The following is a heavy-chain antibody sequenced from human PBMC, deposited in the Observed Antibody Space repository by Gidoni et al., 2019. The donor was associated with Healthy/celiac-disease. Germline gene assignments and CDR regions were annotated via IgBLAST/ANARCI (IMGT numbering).Heavy chain of an antibody. CDR2: ISGSGGST. V-gene: IGHV3-23*01. J-gene: IGHJ4*02. CDR3: AKGREWFGDQWLY. D-gene: IGHD3-10*01. Sequence: EVQLLESGGGLVQPGGSLRLSCAASGFTFSSYAMSWVGQSPGKGLEWVSAISGSGGSTYYADSVKGRFTISRDNSKNTLYLQMNSLRAEDTAVYYCAKGREWFGDQWLYWGQGTLVTVSS. CDR1: GFTFSSYA.